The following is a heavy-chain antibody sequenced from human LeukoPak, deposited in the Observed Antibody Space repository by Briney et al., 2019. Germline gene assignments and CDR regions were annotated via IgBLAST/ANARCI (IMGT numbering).Heavy chain of an antibody. CDR1: GFTFSSYS. V-gene: IGHV3-21*01. CDR3: ARGKFEYSSSSWDY. D-gene: IGHD6-6*01. Sequence: GGSLRLSCAASGFTFSSYSMNWVRQAPGKGLEWVSSISSSSSYIYYADSVKGRFTISRDNSKNTLYLQMNSLRAEDTAVYYCARGKFEYSSSSWDYWGQGTLVTVSS. CDR2: ISSSSSYI. J-gene: IGHJ4*02.